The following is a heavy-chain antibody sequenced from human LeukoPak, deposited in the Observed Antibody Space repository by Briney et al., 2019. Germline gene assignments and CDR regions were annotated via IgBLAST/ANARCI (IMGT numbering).Heavy chain of an antibody. CDR3: AKGYDVESCCKPGYFDP. CDR1: GFSFSDYV. CDR2: ISGSCGAT. V-gene: IGHV3-23*01. J-gene: IGHJ4*02. Sequence: PGGSLRLSCAASGFSFSDYVISWVRQAPEKGLEWVSGISGSCGATYYADSVKGRFTISRDNSKNTLHLQMNSLRAEDTARYYCAKGYDVESCCKPGYFDPWGQGTQVTVSS. D-gene: IGHD3-22*01.